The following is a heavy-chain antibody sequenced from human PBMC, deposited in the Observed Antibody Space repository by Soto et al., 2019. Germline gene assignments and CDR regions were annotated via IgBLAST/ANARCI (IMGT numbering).Heavy chain of an antibody. J-gene: IGHJ4*01. CDR1: GGSISSSSDY. Sequence: QLQLQESGPGLVKPSETLSLTCSVSGGSISSSSDYWGWIRQPPGKGLEWIGSIFYSGSTYDNPSLRSRLTISVDTSKNQFSLKLSSVTAADTAVYYCARQGWWLAPTYFDYWGHGTLVTVSS. D-gene: IGHD6-19*01. CDR3: ARQGWWLAPTYFDY. CDR2: IFYSGST. V-gene: IGHV4-39*01.